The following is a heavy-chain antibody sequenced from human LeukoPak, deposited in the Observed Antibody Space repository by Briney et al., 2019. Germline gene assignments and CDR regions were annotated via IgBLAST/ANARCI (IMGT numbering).Heavy chain of an antibody. V-gene: IGHV3-30-3*01. D-gene: IGHD3-3*01. CDR1: GFTFSSYA. Sequence: GGSLRLSCAASGFTFSSYAMHWVRQAPGKGLEWVAVISYDGSNKYYADSVKGRFTTSRDYSKNTLYLQMNSLRAEDTAVYYCARGSIVRSGYLWVDYWGQGTLVTVSS. CDR3: ARGSIVRSGYLWVDY. J-gene: IGHJ4*02. CDR2: ISYDGSNK.